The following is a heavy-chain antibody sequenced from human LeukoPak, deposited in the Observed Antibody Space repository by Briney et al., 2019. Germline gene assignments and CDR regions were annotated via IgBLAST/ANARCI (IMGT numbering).Heavy chain of an antibody. CDR1: GGTFSSYA. Sequence: SVKVSCKASGGTFSSYAISWVRQAPGQGLEWMGRIIPILGIANYAQKFQGRVTITADKSTSTAYMELSSLRSEDTAVYYCARATYYYGSGSYCDYWGQGTLVTVSS. J-gene: IGHJ4*02. CDR3: ARATYYYGSGSYCDY. V-gene: IGHV1-69*04. D-gene: IGHD3-10*01. CDR2: IIPILGIA.